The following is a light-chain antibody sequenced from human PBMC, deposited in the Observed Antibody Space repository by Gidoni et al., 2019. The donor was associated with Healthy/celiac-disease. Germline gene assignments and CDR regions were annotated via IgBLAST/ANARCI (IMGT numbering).Light chain of an antibody. CDR1: QSISSY. Sequence: DIQMTQFPSSRSASVGDRVTITCRASQSISSYLNWYQQKPGKAPKLLIYAASSLQSGVPSRFSGSGSGTDFTLTSSSLQPEDFATYYCQQSYSTPPTFGGGTKVEIK. CDR3: QQSYSTPPT. CDR2: AAS. V-gene: IGKV1-39*01. J-gene: IGKJ4*01.